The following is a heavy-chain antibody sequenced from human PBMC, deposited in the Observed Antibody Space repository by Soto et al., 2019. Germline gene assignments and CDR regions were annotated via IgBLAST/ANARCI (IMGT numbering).Heavy chain of an antibody. D-gene: IGHD3-16*02. CDR3: ANIGPLDV. CDR2: ISYDGSNK. CDR1: GFTFSSYG. J-gene: IGHJ6*02. Sequence: GGSLRLSCAASGFTFSSYGMHWVRQAPGKGLEWVAVISYDGSNKYYADSVKGRFTISRDNSKNTLYLQMNSLRAEDTAVYYCANIGPLDVWGQGTTVTVSS. V-gene: IGHV3-30*18.